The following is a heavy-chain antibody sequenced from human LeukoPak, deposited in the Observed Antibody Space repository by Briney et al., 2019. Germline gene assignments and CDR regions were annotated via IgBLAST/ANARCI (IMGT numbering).Heavy chain of an antibody. Sequence: GGSLRLSCVGSGYIFSTYWMNWVRQAPGKGLEWVANIKQDGSEKYHVDSVKSRFTISRDNAKNSLYLQMDSLRVEDTAVYYCARGRECSGTGCYLPGIYWGQGILVTVSS. CDR3: ARGRECSGTGCYLPGIY. D-gene: IGHD2-2*01. J-gene: IGHJ4*02. V-gene: IGHV3-7*01. CDR2: IKQDGSEK. CDR1: GYIFSTYW.